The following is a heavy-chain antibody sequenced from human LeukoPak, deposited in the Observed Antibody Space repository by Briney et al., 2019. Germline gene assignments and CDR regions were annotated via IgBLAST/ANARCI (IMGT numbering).Heavy chain of an antibody. CDR1: GYTFTGYY. D-gene: IGHD3-3*01. CDR2: INPNSGGT. Sequence: GASVKVSCKASGYTFTGYYMHWVRQAPGQGLEWMGWINPNSGGTNYAQKLQGRVTTTTDTSTSTAYMELRSLRSDDTAVYYCARDGGVDDFWSGYYGPRTENVIGFDYWGQGTLVTVSS. CDR3: ARDGGVDDFWSGYYGPRTENVIGFDY. V-gene: IGHV1-2*02. J-gene: IGHJ4*02.